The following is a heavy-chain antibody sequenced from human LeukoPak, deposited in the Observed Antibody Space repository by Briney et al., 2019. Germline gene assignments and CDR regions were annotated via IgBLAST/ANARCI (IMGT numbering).Heavy chain of an antibody. J-gene: IGHJ5*02. CDR2: ISAYNGNT. CDR1: GYTFTSYG. V-gene: IGHV1-18*01. D-gene: IGHD3-3*01. CDR3: ARGEAYYDFWSGYRHPNWFDP. Sequence: ASVKVSCKASGYTFTSYGISWVRQAPGQGLEWMGWISAYNGNTNYAQKLQGRVTMTTDTSTSTAYMELRSLRSGDTAVYYCARGEAYYDFWSGYRHPNWFDPWGQGTLVTVSS.